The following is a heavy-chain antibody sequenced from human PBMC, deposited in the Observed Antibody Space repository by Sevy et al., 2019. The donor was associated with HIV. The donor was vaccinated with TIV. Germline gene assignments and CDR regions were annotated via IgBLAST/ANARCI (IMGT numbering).Heavy chain of an antibody. Sequence: GGSLRLSCTASGFTFGDYAMSWVRQAPGKGLEWVGFIRSKAYGGTTEYAASVKGRFTSSRDDSKSIAYLQMNSLKTEDTAVYYCTRESYSGSYQYFDYWGQGTLVTVS. CDR2: IRSKAYGGTT. D-gene: IGHD1-26*01. J-gene: IGHJ4*02. CDR1: GFTFGDYA. CDR3: TRESYSGSYQYFDY. V-gene: IGHV3-49*04.